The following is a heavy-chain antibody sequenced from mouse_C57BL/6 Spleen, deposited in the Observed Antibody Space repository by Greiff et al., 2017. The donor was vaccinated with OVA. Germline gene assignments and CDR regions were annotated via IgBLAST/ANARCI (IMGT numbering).Heavy chain of an antibody. V-gene: IGHV1-64*01. CDR3: AREYYGSSLFDY. CDR1: GYTFISYW. Sequence: QVQLQQPGAELVKPGASVKLSCKASGYTFISYWMHWVKQRPGQGLEWIGMIHPNSGSTNYNEKFKSKATLTVDKSSSTAYMQLSSLTSEDSAVYYCAREYYGSSLFDYWGQGTTLTVSS. D-gene: IGHD1-1*01. J-gene: IGHJ2*01. CDR2: IHPNSGST.